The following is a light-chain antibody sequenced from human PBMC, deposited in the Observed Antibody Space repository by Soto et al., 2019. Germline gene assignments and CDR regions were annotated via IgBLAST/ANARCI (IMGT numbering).Light chain of an antibody. Sequence: EIVLTQSPGTLSLSPGERDTLSCRASQSVSSNYLAWYQQKPGQAPRLLIYGASSRATGIPDRFSGSGSGTDFTLTISRLEPEDFAVYYCQQHGSSPQTFGQGTKVEIK. V-gene: IGKV3-20*01. J-gene: IGKJ1*01. CDR3: QQHGSSPQT. CDR2: GAS. CDR1: QSVSSNY.